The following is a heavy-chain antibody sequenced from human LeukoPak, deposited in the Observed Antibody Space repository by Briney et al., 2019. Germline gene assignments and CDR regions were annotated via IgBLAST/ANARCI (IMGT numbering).Heavy chain of an antibody. CDR3: ARVKTTVTYFES. D-gene: IGHD4-17*01. CDR1: GGTFSGYY. CDR2: SNDSGGT. Sequence: SETLSLTCAVYGGTFSGYYWSWIRQPPGKRLEWVGESNDSGGTNYNPSLKSRVTISADKSKNQVSLKLTSVTAADTAVYYCARVKTTVTYFESWGQGTLVTVSS. V-gene: IGHV4-34*01. J-gene: IGHJ4*02.